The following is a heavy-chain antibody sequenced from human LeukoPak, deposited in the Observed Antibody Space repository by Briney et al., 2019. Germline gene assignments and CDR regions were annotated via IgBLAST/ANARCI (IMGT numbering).Heavy chain of an antibody. J-gene: IGHJ5*02. V-gene: IGHV3-30*04. CDR2: ISYDGSNK. Sequence: GGSLRLSCAASGFTFSSYAMHWVRQAPGKGLEWVAVISYDGSNKYYADSVKGRFTISRDNSKNTLYLQMNSLRAEDTAVYYCARDGTGRWLQYNWFDPWGQGTLVTVSS. CDR1: GFTFSSYA. CDR3: ARDGTGRWLQYNWFDP. D-gene: IGHD5-24*01.